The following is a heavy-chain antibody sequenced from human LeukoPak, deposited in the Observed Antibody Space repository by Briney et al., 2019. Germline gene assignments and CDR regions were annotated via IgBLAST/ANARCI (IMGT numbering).Heavy chain of an antibody. V-gene: IGHV1-2*02. CDR3: ARGRTVWFGWFDP. D-gene: IGHD3-10*01. Sequence: ASVKVSCKASGYTFTSYDINWVRQATGQGLEWMGWINPNSGGTNYAQKFQGRVTMTRDTSISTAYMELSRLRSDDTAVYYCARGRTVWFGWFDPWGQGTLVTVSS. CDR1: GYTFTSYD. J-gene: IGHJ5*02. CDR2: INPNSGGT.